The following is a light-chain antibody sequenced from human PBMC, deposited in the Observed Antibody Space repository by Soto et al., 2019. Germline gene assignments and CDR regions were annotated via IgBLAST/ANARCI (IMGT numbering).Light chain of an antibody. CDR2: KAS. CDR1: QSISSW. J-gene: IGKJ1*01. Sequence: DIQMTQSPSTLSASVGDRVTITCRASQSISSWLAWYQQKPGKAPKLLIYKASSLESGVPSRFSGSGSGTEFTLTISSLQPDDFATYYCQQYNSYSPTTFGQVTKVEIK. CDR3: QQYNSYSPTT. V-gene: IGKV1-5*03.